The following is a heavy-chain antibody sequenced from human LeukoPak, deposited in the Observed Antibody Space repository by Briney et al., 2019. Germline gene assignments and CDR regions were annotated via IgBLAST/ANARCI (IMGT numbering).Heavy chain of an antibody. CDR2: ISYDGRNK. CDR1: GFTFSSYA. Sequence: GGSLRLSCAASGFTFSSYAIHWVRQAPGKGLEWVAVISYDGRNKNYADSVKGRFTISRGNAKNSLYLQMNSLRAEDTAVYYCARTDFWSGYNLDYWGQGTLVTVSS. J-gene: IGHJ4*02. D-gene: IGHD3-3*01. V-gene: IGHV3-30*04. CDR3: ARTDFWSGYNLDY.